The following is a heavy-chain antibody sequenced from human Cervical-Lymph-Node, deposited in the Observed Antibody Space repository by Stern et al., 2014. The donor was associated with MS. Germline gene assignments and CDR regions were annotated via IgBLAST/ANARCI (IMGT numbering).Heavy chain of an antibody. J-gene: IGHJ4*02. CDR1: GFTFSSYG. Sequence: VQLVQSGGGVVQPGRSLRLSCAASGFTFSSYGMHWVRQAPGKGLEWVAVISYDGSNKYYADPVKGRFTISRDNSKNTLYLQMNSLRAEDTAVYYCAKDSLDYWGQGTLVTVSS. CDR3: AKDSLDY. CDR2: ISYDGSNK. V-gene: IGHV3-30*18.